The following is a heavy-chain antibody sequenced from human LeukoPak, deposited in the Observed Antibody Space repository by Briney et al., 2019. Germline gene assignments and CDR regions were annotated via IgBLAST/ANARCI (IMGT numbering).Heavy chain of an antibody. D-gene: IGHD6-13*01. V-gene: IGHV4-61*02. J-gene: IGHJ4*02. Sequence: SETLSLTCTVSGGSISSGSYYWRWIRQPAGKGLEWIGRIYTSGSTNYNPSLKSRVTISVDTSKNQFSLKLSSVTGADAAVYYCARGIAAAGFFDYWGQGTLVTVSS. CDR2: IYTSGST. CDR3: ARGIAAAGFFDY. CDR1: GGSISSGSYY.